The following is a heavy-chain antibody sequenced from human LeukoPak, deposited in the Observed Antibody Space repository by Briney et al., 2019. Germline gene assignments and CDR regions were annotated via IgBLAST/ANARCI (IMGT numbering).Heavy chain of an antibody. D-gene: IGHD3-9*01. V-gene: IGHV1-2*02. J-gene: IGHJ4*02. CDR3: AREGPYYDIPTVLVSPQFDY. CDR1: GYTFTSYA. Sequence: ASVKVSCKASGYTFTSYAISWVRQAPGQGLEWMGWINPNSGGTNYAQKFQGRVTMTRDTSISTAYMELSRLRSDDTAVYYCAREGPYYDIPTVLVSPQFDYWGQGTLVTVSS. CDR2: INPNSGGT.